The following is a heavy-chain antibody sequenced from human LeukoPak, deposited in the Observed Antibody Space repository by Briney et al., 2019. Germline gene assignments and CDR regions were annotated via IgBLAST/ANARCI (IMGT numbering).Heavy chain of an antibody. J-gene: IGHJ6*03. D-gene: IGHD3-10*01. CDR1: GFTFSSYE. Sequence: GGSLRLSCAASGFTFSSYEMNWVRQAPGKGLEWVSYISSSGSTIYYADSVKGRFTISRDNAKNSLYLQMNSLRAEDTAVYYCARSDGSGSLYYYYYMDVWGKGTTVTISS. CDR3: ARSDGSGSLYYYYYMDV. V-gene: IGHV3-48*03. CDR2: ISSSGSTI.